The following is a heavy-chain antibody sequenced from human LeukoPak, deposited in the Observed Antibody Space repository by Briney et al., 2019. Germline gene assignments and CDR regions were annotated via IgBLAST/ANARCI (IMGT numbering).Heavy chain of an antibody. CDR3: TSWGDTTAEYFQR. V-gene: IGHV3-21*01. CDR1: GFTFSSYS. Sequence: GGSLRLSCVASGFTFSSYSMNWVRQAPGKGLEWVSSISSSSTYMFYGDSMKGRFTISRDNAQNSMYLQMNSLRVEDTAVYYCTSWGDTTAEYFQRWGQGTLVTVSS. J-gene: IGHJ1*01. CDR2: ISSSSTYM. D-gene: IGHD2-21*02.